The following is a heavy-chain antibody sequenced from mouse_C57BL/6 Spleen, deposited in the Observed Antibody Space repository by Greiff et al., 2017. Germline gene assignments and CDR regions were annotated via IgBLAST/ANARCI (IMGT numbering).Heavy chain of an antibody. CDR3: AESGGSYCYYAMGC. CDR1: GFSLTSYA. CDR2: IWPGGGT. Sequence: VQLLQSGPGLVAPSPSLSISCTASGFSLTSYAISWVRQPPGKGLEWLGVIWPGGGTNYNSALKSRLNISKDNTKGQVYLKMNSQQTDDTARYYCAESGGSYCYYAMGCWGQGASVTVAS. V-gene: IGHV2-9-1*01. D-gene: IGHD1-1*02. J-gene: IGHJ4*01.